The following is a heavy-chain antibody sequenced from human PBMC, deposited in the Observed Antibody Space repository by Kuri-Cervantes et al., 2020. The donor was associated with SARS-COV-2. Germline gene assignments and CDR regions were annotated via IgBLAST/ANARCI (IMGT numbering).Heavy chain of an antibody. Sequence: GESLKISCVASGFTFSTYAIHWVRQAPGKGLEWVANIKQDGSEKYYVDSVKGRFTISRDNAKNSLYLQMNSLRAEDTAVYYCASQYSSSWNYWGQGTLVTVSS. CDR2: IKQDGSEK. D-gene: IGHD6-13*01. CDR1: GFTFSTYA. CDR3: ASQYSSSWNY. J-gene: IGHJ4*02. V-gene: IGHV3-7*01.